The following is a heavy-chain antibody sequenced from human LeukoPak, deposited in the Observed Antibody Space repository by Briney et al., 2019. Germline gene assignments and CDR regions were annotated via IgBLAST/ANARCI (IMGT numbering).Heavy chain of an antibody. Sequence: ASETLSLTCTVSGGSISSSSYYWGWIRQPPGKGLEWIGSMYYSGSTYYNPSLKSRVTISVDTSKNQFSLKLSSVTAADTAVYYCASDYYYGSKDYWGQGTLVTVSS. CDR1: GGSISSSSYY. CDR3: ASDYYYGSKDY. D-gene: IGHD3-10*01. J-gene: IGHJ4*02. V-gene: IGHV4-39*07. CDR2: MYYSGST.